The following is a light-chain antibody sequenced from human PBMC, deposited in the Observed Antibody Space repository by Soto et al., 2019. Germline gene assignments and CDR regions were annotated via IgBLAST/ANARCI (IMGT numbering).Light chain of an antibody. CDR2: RNN. CDR3: ATWDESLNGFYV. V-gene: IGLV1-47*01. J-gene: IGLJ1*01. Sequence: QSVLTQPPSASGTPGQGVTISCSGSTSNIGSNYVYWYQQLPGTAPKLLIYRNNQRPSGVPDRFSGSKSGTSASLAISGLRSDDEADYFCATWDESLNGFYVFVTGTKAT. CDR1: TSNIGSNY.